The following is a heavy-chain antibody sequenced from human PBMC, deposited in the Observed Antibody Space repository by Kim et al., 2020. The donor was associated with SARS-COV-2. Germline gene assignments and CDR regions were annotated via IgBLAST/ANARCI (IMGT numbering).Heavy chain of an antibody. V-gene: IGHV7-4-1*02. CDR3: ARELDYGDGGYFDY. D-gene: IGHD4-17*01. Sequence: AQGFTGRFVFSLDTSVSTAYLQISSLKAEDTAVYYCARELDYGDGGYFDYWGQGTLVTVSS. J-gene: IGHJ4*02.